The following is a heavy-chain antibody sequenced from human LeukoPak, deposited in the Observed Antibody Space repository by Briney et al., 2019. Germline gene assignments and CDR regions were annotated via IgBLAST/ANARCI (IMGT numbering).Heavy chain of an antibody. CDR1: GFTFDDYG. D-gene: IGHD2-15*01. CDR2: ISSSGSTI. Sequence: GGSLRLSCAASGFTFDDYGMSWVRQAPGKGLEWVSYISSSGSTIYYADSVKGRFTISRDNAKNSLYLQMNSLRAEDTAVYYCARGRGYCSGGSCYSNFDYWGQGTLVTVSS. J-gene: IGHJ4*02. CDR3: ARGRGYCSGGSCYSNFDY. V-gene: IGHV3-11*04.